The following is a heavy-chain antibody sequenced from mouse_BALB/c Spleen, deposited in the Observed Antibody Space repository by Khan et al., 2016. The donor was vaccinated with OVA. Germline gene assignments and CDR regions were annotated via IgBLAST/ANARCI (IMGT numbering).Heavy chain of an antibody. CDR2: INPSNGYT. Sequence: QVQLKQSGAELARPGATVKMSCKASGYTFTSYTIHWIKLRPGQGLEWIGYINPSNGYTNFNQKFKDKATLTADKSSTTAYMQLSSLTSDDSAVFNWVKDWANYRNDGWFAYWGQGTLVTVSA. D-gene: IGHD2-14*01. V-gene: IGHV1-4*01. CDR1: GYTFTSYT. CDR3: VKDWANYRNDGWFAY. J-gene: IGHJ3*01.